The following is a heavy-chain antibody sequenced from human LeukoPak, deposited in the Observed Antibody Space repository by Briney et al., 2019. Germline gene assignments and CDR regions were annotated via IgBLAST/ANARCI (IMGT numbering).Heavy chain of an antibody. D-gene: IGHD5-12*01. V-gene: IGHV1-2*02. Sequence: ASVKVSCKASGYTFTGYYMHWVRRAPGQGLEWMGWINPNSGGTNYAQKFQGRVTMTRDTSISTAYMELSRLRSDDTAVYYCARDKWLHREDSPRFDYWGQGTLVTVSS. CDR3: ARDKWLHREDSPRFDY. CDR1: GYTFTGYY. J-gene: IGHJ4*02. CDR2: INPNSGGT.